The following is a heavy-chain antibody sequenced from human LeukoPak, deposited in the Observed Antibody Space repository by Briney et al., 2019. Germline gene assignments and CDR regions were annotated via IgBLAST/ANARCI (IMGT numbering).Heavy chain of an antibody. D-gene: IGHD6-19*01. CDR2: ISGYNGNT. Sequence: ASVKVSCKASGYTFTSYGISWVRQAPGQGLEWMGWISGYNGNTNYAQKFQGRVTMTTDTSTSTAYMELSSLRSEDTAVYYCARQLFSSGWYYAFDIWGQGTMVTVSS. CDR3: ARQLFSSGWYYAFDI. J-gene: IGHJ3*02. CDR1: GYTFTSYG. V-gene: IGHV1-18*01.